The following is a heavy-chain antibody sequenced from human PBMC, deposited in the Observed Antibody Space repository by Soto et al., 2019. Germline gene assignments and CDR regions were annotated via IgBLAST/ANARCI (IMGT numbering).Heavy chain of an antibody. J-gene: IGHJ4*02. D-gene: IGHD1-26*01. CDR1: AGSLSSYY. V-gene: IGHV4-4*07. Sequence: PAEPLPPLCSLSAGSLSSYYCSWLRQPAGKGLEWIGRIYTSGSTNYNPSLKSRGTMSVDTSKNQFSLKLRSVTAADTAVDYCAREFKFPRWELLRRFDYWGQGTLVTVSS. CDR2: IYTSGST. CDR3: AREFKFPRWELLRRFDY.